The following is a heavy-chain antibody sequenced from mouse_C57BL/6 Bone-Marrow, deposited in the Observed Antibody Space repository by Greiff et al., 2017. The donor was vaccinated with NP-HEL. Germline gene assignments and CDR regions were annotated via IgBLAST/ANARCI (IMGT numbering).Heavy chain of an antibody. CDR2: INPNNGGT. Sequence: EVQLQQSGPELVKPGASVKISCKASGYTFTDYYMNWVKQSHGKSLEWIGDINPNNGGTSYNQKFKGKATFTVDKSSSTAYMELRSLTSEDSAVYYCARATYYDYDGAMDYWGQGTSVTVSS. CDR3: ARATYYDYDGAMDY. D-gene: IGHD2-4*01. V-gene: IGHV1-26*01. J-gene: IGHJ4*01. CDR1: GYTFTDYY.